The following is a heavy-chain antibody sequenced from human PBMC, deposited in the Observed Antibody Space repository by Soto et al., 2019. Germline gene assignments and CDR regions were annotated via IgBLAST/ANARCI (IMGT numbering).Heavy chain of an antibody. V-gene: IGHV1-18*01. CDR1: GYSFTVYG. Sequence: QVRLVQSGAEVKRPGASVKVSCKTYGYSFTVYGISWVRQAPGQGLEWMGWMSTYTGDTNYARKFRGRVTMTTDISASTASMELRSLTSDDTAVYYCARDPGGATGFEPWGQGTPVIVST. J-gene: IGHJ5*02. D-gene: IGHD3-10*01. CDR2: MSTYTGDT. CDR3: ARDPGGATGFEP.